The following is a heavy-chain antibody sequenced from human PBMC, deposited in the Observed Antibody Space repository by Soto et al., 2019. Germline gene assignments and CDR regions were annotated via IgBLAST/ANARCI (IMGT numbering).Heavy chain of an antibody. J-gene: IGHJ6*02. D-gene: IGHD2-15*01. CDR2: MNPSGGST. Sequence: SLKVACKAAGYPFTRYYMHWVRQAPGQGLEWMGMMNPSGGSTSFAQKFQDRVTMTRDTSTSTVDRELSTLRSDDTAVYYCARGDSGGYRYYNWYYGMDVWGQGTTVTVSS. CDR3: ARGDSGGYRYYNWYYGMDV. V-gene: IGHV1-46*01. CDR1: GYPFTRYY.